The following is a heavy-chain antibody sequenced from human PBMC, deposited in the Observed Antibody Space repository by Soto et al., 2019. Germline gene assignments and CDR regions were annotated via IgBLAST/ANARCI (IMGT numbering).Heavy chain of an antibody. Sequence: TSETLSLTCGVSGQSIRSGSYWGWIRQPPGEGLQWIGSVYHGGRAHYDPAIGSRVTISVDTSKNYVSRRLTSVTAGDTAIYYCARNRTGALGDYWGQGAPVTVSS. CDR3: ARNRTGALGDY. CDR2: VYHGGRA. V-gene: IGHV4-38-2*01. CDR1: GQSIRSGSY. J-gene: IGHJ4*02. D-gene: IGHD1-26*01.